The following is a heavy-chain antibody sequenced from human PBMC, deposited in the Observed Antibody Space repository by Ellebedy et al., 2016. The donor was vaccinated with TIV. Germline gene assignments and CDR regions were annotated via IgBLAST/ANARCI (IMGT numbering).Heavy chain of an antibody. CDR3: ARDRADTPMVELFDS. CDR1: AYTFTSYY. J-gene: IGHJ4*02. V-gene: IGHV1-46*01. CDR2: IKPDGRTT. D-gene: IGHD5-18*01. Sequence: AASVKVSCKASAYTFTSYYIHWVRQAPGQRLEWLGAIKPDGRTTRPPQKFQGRVTLTRDTSTSTVYMDLSSLRSEDTAVYYCARDRADTPMVELFDSWGQGTLVTVSS.